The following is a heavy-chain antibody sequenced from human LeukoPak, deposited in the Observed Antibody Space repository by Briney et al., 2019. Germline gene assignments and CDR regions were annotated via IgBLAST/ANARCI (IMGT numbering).Heavy chain of an antibody. CDR3: ARVRNIEVNTGHYFDY. D-gene: IGHD6-19*01. Sequence: GGSLRLSCAASGFTFSSYWMSWVRQAPGKGLEWVSYISRSSSTIYYADSVKGRFTISRDNAKNSLYLQMNSLRAEDTALYHCARVRNIEVNTGHYFDYWGQGTLVTVSS. CDR1: GFTFSSYW. V-gene: IGHV3-48*04. J-gene: IGHJ4*02. CDR2: ISRSSSTI.